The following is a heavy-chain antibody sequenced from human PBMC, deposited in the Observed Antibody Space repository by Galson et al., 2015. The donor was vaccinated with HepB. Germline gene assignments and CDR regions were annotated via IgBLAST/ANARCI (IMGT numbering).Heavy chain of an antibody. J-gene: IGHJ3*01. CDR2: IIPIFGTA. Sequence: SVKVSCKASGGTFSSHAISWVRQAPGQGLEWMGGIIPIFGTANYAQKFQGRVTITEDKFTSTAYMEVTRLTYEDTAIYYCASYFGSGSPDCFHFWAQGTMVTVSS. CDR1: GGTFSSHA. D-gene: IGHD3-10*01. CDR3: ASYFGSGSPDCFHF. V-gene: IGHV1-69*06.